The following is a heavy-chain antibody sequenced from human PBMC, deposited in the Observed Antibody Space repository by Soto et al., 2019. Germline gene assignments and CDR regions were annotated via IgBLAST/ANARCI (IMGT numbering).Heavy chain of an antibody. V-gene: IGHV2-5*01. CDR3: ARERIAAAGTQVAYYFYY. J-gene: IGHJ4*02. D-gene: IGHD6-13*01. CDR2: IYWNDAK. Sequence: QITLKESGPTLVKPTQTLTLTCTFSGFSLSTSGVGVGWIRQPPGKALEWLALIYWNDAKRYSPSLRSRLTITKDTPKNWVVLTMTNMDPVDTATYYCARERIAAAGTQVAYYFYYWGQGTLVTVSS. CDR1: GFSLSTSGVG.